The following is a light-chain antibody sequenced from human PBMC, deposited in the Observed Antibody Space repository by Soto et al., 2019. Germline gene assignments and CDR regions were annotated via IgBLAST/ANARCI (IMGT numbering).Light chain of an antibody. J-gene: IGKJ2*01. CDR3: QQLSNWPPT. Sequence: EIVLTQSPATLSLSPGERATLSCRASQSVSSYLAWYQQKPGQAPRLLIYDASNRATGIPARFSGSGSGPDFTLTISSLKPEDFAVYYCQQLSNWPPTFGQGTKLEIK. CDR2: DAS. CDR1: QSVSSY. V-gene: IGKV3-11*01.